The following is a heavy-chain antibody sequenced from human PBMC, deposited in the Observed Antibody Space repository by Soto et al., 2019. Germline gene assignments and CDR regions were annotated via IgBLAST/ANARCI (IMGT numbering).Heavy chain of an antibody. Sequence: PSETLSLTCTVSGGSISSSSYYWGWIRQPPGKGLEWIGSIYYSGSTYYNPSLKTRVTISVDRSKNQFSLKLSSVTAADTAVYYCARHFVPPSYYYDSSGYLDYWGQGTLVTVSS. V-gene: IGHV4-39*01. D-gene: IGHD3-22*01. CDR1: GGSISSSSYY. CDR2: IYYSGST. CDR3: ARHFVPPSYYYDSSGYLDY. J-gene: IGHJ4*02.